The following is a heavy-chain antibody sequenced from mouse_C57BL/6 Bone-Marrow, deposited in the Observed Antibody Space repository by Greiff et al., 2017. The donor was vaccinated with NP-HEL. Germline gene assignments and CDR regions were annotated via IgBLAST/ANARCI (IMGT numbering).Heavy chain of an antibody. D-gene: IGHD2-2*01. CDR1: GFTFSSYA. J-gene: IGHJ2*01. V-gene: IGHV5-4*01. Sequence: EVHLVESGGGLVKPGGSLKLSCAASGFTFSSYAMSWVRQTPEKRLEWVATISDGGSYTYYPDNVKGRFTISRDNAKNNLYLQMSHLKSEDTAMYYCARAEGLRRGYFDYWGQGTTLTVSS. CDR3: ARAEGLRRGYFDY. CDR2: ISDGGSYT.